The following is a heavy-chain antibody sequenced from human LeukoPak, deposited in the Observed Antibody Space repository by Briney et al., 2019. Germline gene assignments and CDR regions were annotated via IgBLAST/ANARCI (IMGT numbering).Heavy chain of an antibody. Sequence: SETLSLTCTVSGGSVSNYYWSWIRQSPGKGLEWIGYIYYTETSYNPSLKSRVTISADTSKNQFSLKLYSVTAADTAVYYCATRKLGNDYWGQGTLVTVSS. J-gene: IGHJ4*02. V-gene: IGHV4-59*02. D-gene: IGHD7-27*01. CDR2: IYYTET. CDR1: GGSVSNYY. CDR3: ATRKLGNDY.